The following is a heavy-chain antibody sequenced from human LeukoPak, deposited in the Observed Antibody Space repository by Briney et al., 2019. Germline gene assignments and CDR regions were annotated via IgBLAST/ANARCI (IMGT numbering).Heavy chain of an antibody. CDR1: GFTFSRYG. Sequence: GGSLRLSCAASGFTFSRYGMSWVRQAPGKGLEWVSAITGRGVRTYNGDSVKGRFTISRDTSKNAVYLQMNSLRGDDTAVYYCANGAHPDSSHYYFDYWGQGALVTVSS. D-gene: IGHD2-2*01. CDR3: ANGAHPDSSHYYFDY. CDR2: ITGRGVRT. V-gene: IGHV3-23*01. J-gene: IGHJ4*02.